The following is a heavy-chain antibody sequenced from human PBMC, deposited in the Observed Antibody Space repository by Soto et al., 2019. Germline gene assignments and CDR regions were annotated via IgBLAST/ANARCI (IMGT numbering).Heavy chain of an antibody. V-gene: IGHV5-10-1*01. D-gene: IGHD2-2*01. J-gene: IGHJ6*02. CDR2: IDPSDSYT. CDR1: GYRFTSYW. Sequence: GESLKISCKGSGYRFTSYWITWVRQLPVKGLEWMGRIDPSDSYTTHSPSFQGHITISADKSISTAYLQWSSLKASDTAVYYCARHEGVPAADGLDVWGQGTTVTVSS. CDR3: ARHEGVPAADGLDV.